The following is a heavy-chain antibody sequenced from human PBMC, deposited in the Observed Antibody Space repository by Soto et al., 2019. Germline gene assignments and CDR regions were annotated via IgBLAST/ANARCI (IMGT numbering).Heavy chain of an antibody. J-gene: IGHJ4*02. V-gene: IGHV3-15*01. CDR1: GFTFSNAW. CDR2: IKSKPDGGTT. Sequence: EVQLVESGGGLVKPGGSLRLSCIGSGFTFSNAWINWVRQAPGKGLEWVGRIKSKPDGGTTDYAAPVKGRFTISRDDSKNTVYLQMNSLKTEDTALYYCVTGQYCDYWGQGTVVTVSS. CDR3: VTGQYCDY.